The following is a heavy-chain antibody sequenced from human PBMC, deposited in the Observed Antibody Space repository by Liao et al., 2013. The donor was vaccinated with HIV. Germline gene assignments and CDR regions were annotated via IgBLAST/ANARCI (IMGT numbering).Heavy chain of an antibody. V-gene: IGHV4-4*07. Sequence: QVQLRESGPGLVKPSETLSLTCTVSGDSISSYYWSWIRQSAGKGPEWIGRIYSSGTTNYNPSLKRRVTISIDTPNNQFSLRVTSVTAADTAVYFCARHDYGAPFDFWGREPWSPSPQ. D-gene: IGHD4-17*01. CDR3: ARHDYGAPFDF. CDR1: GDSISSYY. CDR2: IYSSGTT. J-gene: IGHJ4*02.